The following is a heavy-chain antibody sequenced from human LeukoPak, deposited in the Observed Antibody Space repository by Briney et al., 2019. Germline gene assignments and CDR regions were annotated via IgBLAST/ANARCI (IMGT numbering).Heavy chain of an antibody. Sequence: GGSLRLSCAASGFTFSSYAVSWVRQAPGKGLEWVSSISGSGDAGYYADSVKGRFTISRDNSKNTLYVQMNSLRVEDTAVYYCAKSPEYGSGSYKFDYWGQGTQVTVSS. D-gene: IGHD3-10*01. V-gene: IGHV3-23*01. CDR2: ISGSGDAG. J-gene: IGHJ4*02. CDR3: AKSPEYGSGSYKFDY. CDR1: GFTFSSYA.